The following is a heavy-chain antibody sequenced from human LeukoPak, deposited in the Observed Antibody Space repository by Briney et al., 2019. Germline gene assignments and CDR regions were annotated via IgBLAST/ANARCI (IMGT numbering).Heavy chain of an antibody. Sequence: GGSLRLSCAPSGFTFSDYDMGWIRQAPGGGREWVSYTSSRGSTIYYGDSVRGRLTILRQNYENPLYLQINSLEAEDPAVYYCAKGRGWSPAVLFDSWGQGPLVTVSS. V-gene: IGHV3-11*01. CDR2: TSSRGSTI. CDR1: GFTFSDYD. CDR3: AKGRGWSPAVLFDS. D-gene: IGHD6-19*01. J-gene: IGHJ4*02.